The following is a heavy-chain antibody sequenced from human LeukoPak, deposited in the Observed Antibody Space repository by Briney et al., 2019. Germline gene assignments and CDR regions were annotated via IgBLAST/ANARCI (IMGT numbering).Heavy chain of an antibody. CDR1: GFTFSSYA. CDR2: ISGSGGST. CDR3: AKSRSGSYDY. J-gene: IGHJ4*02. Sequence: GGSLRLSCAASGFTFSSYAMSWVRQTPGKGLEWVSVISGSGGSTYYGDPVKGRFTISRDNSKNTLYLQMNSLRAGDTAVYYCAKSRSGSYDYWGQGTLVTVSS. V-gene: IGHV3-23*01. D-gene: IGHD3-10*01.